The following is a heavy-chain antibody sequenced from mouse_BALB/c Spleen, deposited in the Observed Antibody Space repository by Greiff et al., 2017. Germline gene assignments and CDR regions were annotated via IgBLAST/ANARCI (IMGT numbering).Heavy chain of an antibody. D-gene: IGHD1-1*01. Sequence: VQLKQSGAELVKPGASVKLSCTASGFNIKDTYMHWVKQRPEQGLEWIGRIDPANGNTKYDPKFQGKATITADTSSNTAYLQLSSLTSEDTAVYYCARDYITTVVASDFDVWGAGTTVTVSS. CDR2: IDPANGNT. J-gene: IGHJ1*01. CDR1: GFNIKDTY. V-gene: IGHV14-3*02. CDR3: ARDYITTVVASDFDV.